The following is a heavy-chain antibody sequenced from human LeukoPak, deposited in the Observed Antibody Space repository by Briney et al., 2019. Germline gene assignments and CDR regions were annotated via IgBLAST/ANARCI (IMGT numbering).Heavy chain of an antibody. V-gene: IGHV1-46*01. Sequence: ASVKVSCKASGYNFTSYYIHWVRQAPGQGLEWMGIISPSGGSTTYAQKFQGRVTMARDTATGTVYMELSSLRSEDTAVYYCARAPPGLGFDYWGLGTLVTVSS. J-gene: IGHJ4*02. CDR1: GYNFTSYY. CDR3: ARAPPGLGFDY. CDR2: ISPSGGST. D-gene: IGHD1-14*01.